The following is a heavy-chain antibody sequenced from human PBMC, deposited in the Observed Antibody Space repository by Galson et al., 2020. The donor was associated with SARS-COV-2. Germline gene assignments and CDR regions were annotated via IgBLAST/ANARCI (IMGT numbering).Heavy chain of an antibody. CDR3: AKDTQTTWIQLWSPANYFDY. V-gene: IGHV3-9*01. D-gene: IGHD5-18*01. CDR2: ISWNSGSI. J-gene: IGHJ4*02. CDR1: GFTFDDYA. Sequence: SLKISCAASGFTFDDYAMHWVRQAPGKGLEWVSGISWNSGSIGYADSVKGRFTISRDNAKNSLYLQMNSLRAEDTALYYCAKDTQTTWIQLWSPANYFDYWGQGTLVTVSS.